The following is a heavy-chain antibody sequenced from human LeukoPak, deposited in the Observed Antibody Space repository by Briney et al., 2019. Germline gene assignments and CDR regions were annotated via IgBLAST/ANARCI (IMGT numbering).Heavy chain of an antibody. CDR1: GFTFSGPA. V-gene: IGHV3-73*01. CDR3: TRHVDLVVVAATLLFEF. CDR2: IRSKTNSYAT. J-gene: IGHJ4*02. Sequence: PGGSLKLSCAASGFTFSGPAMHWVRQASGKGLEWVGRIRSKTNSYATAYVASVKGRFTISRDDSENTAYLQMNSLKTEDTAMYYCTRHVDLVVVAATLLFEFWGQGILVTVSS. D-gene: IGHD2-15*01.